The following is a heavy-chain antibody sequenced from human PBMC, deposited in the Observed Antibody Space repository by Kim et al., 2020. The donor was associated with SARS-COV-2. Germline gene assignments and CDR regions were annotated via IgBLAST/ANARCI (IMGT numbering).Heavy chain of an antibody. CDR1: GYFFKNYG. CDR2: TSPHNGNT. J-gene: IGHJ6*02. CDR3: ARDRYSYGSVSYWDYHFFYRIAV. Sequence: ASVKVSCKASGYFFKNYGINWVRQAPGQGLEWIGWTSPHNGNTNYAQRLQGRVTMTTDTSTSTAFMELRSLRSDDPAVYFCARDRYSYGSVSYWDYHFFYRIAVWVQGTTVTV. V-gene: IGHV1-18*01. D-gene: IGHD3-10*01.